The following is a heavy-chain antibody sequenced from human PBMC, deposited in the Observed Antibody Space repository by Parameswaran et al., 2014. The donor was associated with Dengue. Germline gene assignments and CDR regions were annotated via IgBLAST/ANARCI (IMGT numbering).Heavy chain of an antibody. CDR2: IKSKTDGGTT. V-gene: IGHV3-15*01. Sequence: VRQAPGKGLEWVGRIKSKTDGGTTDYAAPVKGRFTISRDDSKNTLYLQMNSLKTEDTAVYYCTTDFDYSSSWYDGYWGQGTLVTVSS. D-gene: IGHD6-13*01. J-gene: IGHJ4*02. CDR3: TTDFDYSSSWYDGY.